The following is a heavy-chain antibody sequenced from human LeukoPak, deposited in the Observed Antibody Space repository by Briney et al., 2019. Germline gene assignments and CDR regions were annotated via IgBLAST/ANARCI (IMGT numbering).Heavy chain of an antibody. CDR3: AKDGGGDFDWYFDL. Sequence: GGALRLSCAASGVSFRSYGMHWVRQAPGKGLEWVAVISYDGSNKYYADSVKGRFTISRDNSKNTLYLQMNSLRAEDTAVYYCAKDGGGDFDWYFDLWGRGTLVTVSS. J-gene: IGHJ2*01. CDR2: ISYDGSNK. CDR1: GVSFRSYG. D-gene: IGHD4-17*01. V-gene: IGHV3-30*18.